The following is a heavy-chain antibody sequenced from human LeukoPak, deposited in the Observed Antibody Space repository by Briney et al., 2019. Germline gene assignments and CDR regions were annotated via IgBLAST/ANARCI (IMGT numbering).Heavy chain of an antibody. CDR2: INDSGST. D-gene: IGHD2-15*01. J-gene: IGHJ4*02. V-gene: IGHV4-34*01. CDR1: GGSFSNYF. Sequence: SETLSLTCTVYGGSFSNYFWSWIRQTPGKGLEWIGEINDSGSTNYHPSLKSRVTLSVDTSKNQFSLKLNSVTAADTAVYYCARVTGYVIEDNFDYWGQGILVTVSS. CDR3: ARVTGYVIEDNFDY.